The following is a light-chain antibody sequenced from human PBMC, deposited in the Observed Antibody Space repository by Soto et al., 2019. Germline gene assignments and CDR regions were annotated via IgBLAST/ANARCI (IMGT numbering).Light chain of an antibody. Sequence: QSALTQPRSVSGSPGQSVTISCTGTSSDVGGYNYVSWYQQHPGKAPKLMIYGVSQRPSGVPDRFSGSKSGNTASLAISGLQAEDEADYYCCSFERSYTYVFGTGTKVTVL. CDR3: CSFERSYTYV. V-gene: IGLV2-11*01. CDR2: GVS. CDR1: SSDVGGYNY. J-gene: IGLJ1*01.